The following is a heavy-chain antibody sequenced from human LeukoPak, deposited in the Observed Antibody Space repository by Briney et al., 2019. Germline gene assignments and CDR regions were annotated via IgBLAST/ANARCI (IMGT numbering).Heavy chain of an antibody. Sequence: EGSLRLSCAVSGFTFNSYDMHWVRQAPGKGLEWVAVISSDGSNKIYADSVKGRFAISRDNSRDTLYLQMNSLRAEDTAVFYCAKVFAGSWGYTYDHYFDYWGQGTLVTVSS. V-gene: IGHV3-30*18. CDR2: ISSDGSNK. CDR1: GFTFNSYD. D-gene: IGHD5-18*01. J-gene: IGHJ4*02. CDR3: AKVFAGSWGYTYDHYFDY.